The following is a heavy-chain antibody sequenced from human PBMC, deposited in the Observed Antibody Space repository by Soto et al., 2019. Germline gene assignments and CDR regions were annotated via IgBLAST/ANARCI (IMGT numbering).Heavy chain of an antibody. CDR1: GFTFSSYS. J-gene: IGHJ5*02. Sequence: EVQLVESGGGLVKPGGSLRLSCAASGFTFSSYSMNWVRQAPGKGLEWVSSISSSSSYIYYADSVKGRFTISRDNAKNSLYLQMNSLRAEDTAVYYCARGSSVATITNWFDPWGQGTLVTVSS. V-gene: IGHV3-21*01. CDR2: ISSSSSYI. D-gene: IGHD5-12*01. CDR3: ARGSSVATITNWFDP.